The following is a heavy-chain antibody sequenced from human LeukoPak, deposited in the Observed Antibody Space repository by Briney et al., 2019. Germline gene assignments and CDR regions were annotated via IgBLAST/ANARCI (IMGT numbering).Heavy chain of an antibody. CDR3: AGHWLLVGYFDY. CDR2: IYYGGST. Sequence: PSETLSLTCTVSGGSISSSSYYWGWIRQPPGKGLEWIGSIYYGGSTYYNPSLKSRVTISVDTSKNQFSLKLSSVTAPDTAVHYCAGHWLLVGYFDYWGQGTLVTASS. J-gene: IGHJ4*02. CDR1: GGSISSSSYY. D-gene: IGHD1-26*01. V-gene: IGHV4-39*01.